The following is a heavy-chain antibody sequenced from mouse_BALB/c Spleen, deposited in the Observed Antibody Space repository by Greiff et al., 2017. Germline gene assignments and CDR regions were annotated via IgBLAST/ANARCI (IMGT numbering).Heavy chain of an antibody. V-gene: IGHV5-17*02. CDR1: GFTFSSFG. Sequence: EVQRVESGGGLVQPGGSRKLSCAASGFTFSSFGMHWVRQAPEKGLEWVAYISSGSSTIDYADTVKGRFTISRDNPKNTLFLQMTSLRSEDTAMYYCARDYYGAYWGQGTLVTVSA. J-gene: IGHJ3*01. D-gene: IGHD1-1*01. CDR3: ARDYYGAY. CDR2: ISSGSSTI.